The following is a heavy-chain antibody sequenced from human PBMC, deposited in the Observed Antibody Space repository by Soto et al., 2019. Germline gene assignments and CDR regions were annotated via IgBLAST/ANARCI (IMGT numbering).Heavy chain of an antibody. CDR3: ARAYSGTYYGYFES. CDR1: GDTLTDLS. CDR2: FDPEDGEA. V-gene: IGHV1-24*01. J-gene: IGHJ4*02. Sequence: ASVKVSCKVSGDTLTDLSIHWVRQSPGKGLECMGGFDPEDGEAFYAQNFQGRVTMTEDTSTDTSYMELSRLRSEDTAIYYCARAYSGTYYGYFESWGKGTLV. D-gene: IGHD1-26*01.